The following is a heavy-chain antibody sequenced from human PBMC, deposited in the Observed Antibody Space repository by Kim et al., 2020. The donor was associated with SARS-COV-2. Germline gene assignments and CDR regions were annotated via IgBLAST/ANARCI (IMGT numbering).Heavy chain of an antibody. CDR1: GGSISSSNW. CDR3: ARDLGSVLRYFDWLLYGSWFDP. Sequence: SETLSLTCAVSGGSISSSNWWSWVRQPPGKGLEWIGEIYHSGSTNYNPSLKSRVTISVDKSKNQFSLKLSSVTAADTAVYYCARDLGSVLRYFDWLLYGSWFDPWGQGTLVTVSS. J-gene: IGHJ5*02. D-gene: IGHD3-9*01. V-gene: IGHV4-4*02. CDR2: IYHSGST.